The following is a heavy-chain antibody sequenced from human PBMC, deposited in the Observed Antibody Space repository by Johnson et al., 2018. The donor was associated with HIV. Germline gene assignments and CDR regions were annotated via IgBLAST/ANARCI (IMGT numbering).Heavy chain of an antibody. Sequence: QVQLVESGGGVVQPGRSLRLSCAASGFTFSSYAMHWVRQAPGKGLEWVAVISYDGSNKYYADSVKGRFTIARDNSKNKLYLQMNSLVAEDKAVYYCAGEGSCYSCGAFDIWGQGTMVTVSS. CDR3: AGEGSCYSCGAFDI. J-gene: IGHJ3*02. CDR2: ISYDGSNK. CDR1: GFTFSSYA. D-gene: IGHD2-15*01. V-gene: IGHV3-30*04.